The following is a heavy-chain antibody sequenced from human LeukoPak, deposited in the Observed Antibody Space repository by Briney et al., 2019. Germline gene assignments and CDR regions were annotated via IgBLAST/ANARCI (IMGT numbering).Heavy chain of an antibody. CDR1: GCTFSNYA. Sequence: GRSLRLSCAASGCTFSNYAMSWVRQAPGKGLEWVSAVSGGDTSTYYTDSVKGRFTISRDNSKNTLYLQMNSLSAEDTAIYYCAKWGDYDVLTGYYDSDYWGQGTLVTVSS. CDR2: VSGGDTST. CDR3: AKWGDYDVLTGYYDSDY. J-gene: IGHJ4*02. D-gene: IGHD3-9*01. V-gene: IGHV3-23*01.